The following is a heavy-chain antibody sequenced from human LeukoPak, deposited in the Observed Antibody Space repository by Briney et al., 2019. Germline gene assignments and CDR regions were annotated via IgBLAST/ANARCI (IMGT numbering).Heavy chain of an antibody. CDR3: ARGRITMWVNSLDY. V-gene: IGHV3-21*03. D-gene: IGHD3-10*02. CDR2: ISSSSSYI. Sequence: GGSLRLSCAASGFTFSNHGMNWVSQAPGKGLEWVSSISSSSSYIYYADSVKGRFTISRDNAKNSLYLQMNSLRAEDTAVYYCARGRITMWVNSLDYWGQGTLVTVSS. J-gene: IGHJ4*02. CDR1: GFTFSNHG.